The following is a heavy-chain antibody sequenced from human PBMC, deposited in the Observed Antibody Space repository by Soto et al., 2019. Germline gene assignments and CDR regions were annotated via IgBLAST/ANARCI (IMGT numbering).Heavy chain of an antibody. Sequence: EVQLVESGGGLVQPGGSLRLSCSASGFTFSRSWMNWVRQAPGKGLEWVANIKADGREKSYVDSVKGRFTISRDNAKNSLYLQMNSLRVEDTAVYYCARGVIWGKGTTVTVSS. CDR2: IKADGREK. CDR1: GFTFSRSW. V-gene: IGHV3-7*01. CDR3: ARGVI. J-gene: IGHJ6*04.